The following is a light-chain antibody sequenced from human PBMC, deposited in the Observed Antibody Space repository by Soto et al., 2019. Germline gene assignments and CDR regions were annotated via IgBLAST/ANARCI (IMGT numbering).Light chain of an antibody. CDR1: QSVSSY. CDR3: QQRSNWPPWT. V-gene: IGKV3-11*01. Sequence: LVLTQSPGTLSLSPGETATLSCRASQSVSSYLAWYQQKPGQAPRLLIYDASNRATGIPARFSGSGSGTDFTLTISSLEPEDFAVYYCQQRSNWPPWTFGQGTKVDI. J-gene: IGKJ1*01. CDR2: DAS.